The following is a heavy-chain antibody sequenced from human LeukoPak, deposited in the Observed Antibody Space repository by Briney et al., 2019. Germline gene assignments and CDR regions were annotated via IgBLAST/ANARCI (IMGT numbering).Heavy chain of an antibody. CDR1: GFIFSNYW. J-gene: IGHJ4*02. CDR3: ASGIDY. CDR2: ISYDGSNK. D-gene: IGHD1-14*01. V-gene: IGHV3-30-3*01. Sequence: GGSLRLSCAASGFIFSNYWMNWVRQAPGKGLEWVAVISYDGSNKYYADSVKGRFTISRDNSKNTLYLQMNSLRAEDTAVYYCASGIDYWGQGTLVTVSS.